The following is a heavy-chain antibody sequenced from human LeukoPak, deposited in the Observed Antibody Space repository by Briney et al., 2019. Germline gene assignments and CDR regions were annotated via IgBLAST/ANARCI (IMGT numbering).Heavy chain of an antibody. CDR2: IYYSGSV. D-gene: IGHD3-22*01. CDR3: ARVTGYMIEDYFDY. J-gene: IGHJ4*02. V-gene: IGHV4-39*07. Sequence: SETLSLTCTVSGGSISSNNYYWGWIRQPPGKGLEWIGSIYYSGSVYYNPSLKSRVTISVDTSKNQFSLKLRSVTAADTAVYYCARVTGYMIEDYFDYWGQGTLVTVSS. CDR1: GGSISSNNYY.